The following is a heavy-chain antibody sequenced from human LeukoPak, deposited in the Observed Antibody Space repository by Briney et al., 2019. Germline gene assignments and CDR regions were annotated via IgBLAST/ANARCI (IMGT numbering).Heavy chain of an antibody. J-gene: IGHJ4*02. CDR3: ARLRGSYSIDY. V-gene: IGHV4-38-2*01. CDR2: IYHSGNT. D-gene: IGHD1-26*01. CDR1: GYSISSGYY. Sequence: SETLSLTCAVSGYSISSGYYWGWIRQPPGKGLEWIGSIYHSGNTYYNPSLKSRVTISVDTSKNQFSLKLSSVTAADTAVYYCARLRGSYSIDYWGQGTLVTVSS.